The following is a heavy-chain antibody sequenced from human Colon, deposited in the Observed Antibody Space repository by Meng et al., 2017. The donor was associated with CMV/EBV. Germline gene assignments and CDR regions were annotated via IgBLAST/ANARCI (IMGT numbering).Heavy chain of an antibody. CDR3: ARDRDDYGGISGFFDH. Sequence: SVKVSCKVSGGMFRKYIISWVRQAPGQGLEWMGGIIPIFGTPHYAQNFQGRITISMEESTSTVYMELSNLRSADTAVYYCARDRDDYGGISGFFDHWGQGTPVTVSS. J-gene: IGHJ4*02. CDR1: GGMFRKYI. D-gene: IGHD4-23*01. CDR2: IIPIFGTP. V-gene: IGHV1-69*05.